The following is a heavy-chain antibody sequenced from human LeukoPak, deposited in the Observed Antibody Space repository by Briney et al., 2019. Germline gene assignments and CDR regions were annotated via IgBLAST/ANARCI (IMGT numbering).Heavy chain of an antibody. CDR3: AKFTPRWGFDY. V-gene: IGHV3-21*04. CDR1: GFTFSSYS. D-gene: IGHD2-15*01. J-gene: IGHJ4*02. Sequence: GGSLRLSCAASGFTFSSYSMNWVRQAPGKGLEWVSSISSSSSYIYYADSVKGRLTISRDNAKNSLYLQMNSLRAEDTAVYYCAKFTPRWGFDYWGQGTLVTVSS. CDR2: ISSSSSYI.